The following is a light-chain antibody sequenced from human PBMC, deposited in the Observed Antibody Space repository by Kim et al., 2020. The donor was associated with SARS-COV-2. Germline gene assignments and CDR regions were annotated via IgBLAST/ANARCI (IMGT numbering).Light chain of an antibody. J-gene: IGKJ1*01. CDR1: QSVSSSY. Sequence: EIVLTQSPGTLSLSPGERATLSCRASQSVSSSYLAWYQQKPGQAPSLLIYGASSRATGIPDRFSGSGSGTDFTLTISRLEPEDFAVYYCQQYGISPPWTFGQGTKVDIK. CDR2: GAS. CDR3: QQYGISPPWT. V-gene: IGKV3-20*01.